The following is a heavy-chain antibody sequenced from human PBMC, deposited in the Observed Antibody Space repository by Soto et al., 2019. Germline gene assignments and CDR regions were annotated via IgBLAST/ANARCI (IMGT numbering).Heavy chain of an antibody. CDR2: IYYTGTT. CDR3: ARLGGYYQAFDS. V-gene: IGHV4-59*08. J-gene: IGHJ4*02. D-gene: IGHD3-22*01. CDR1: GGSLSTYY. Sequence: SETLSLTCSVSGGSLSTYYWGWIRQPPGKGLEWIGYIYYTGTTNYHPSLKSRVTISVDTSKNQFSLKLSSVTAADTAVYYCARLGGYYQAFDSWGQGTLVTVS.